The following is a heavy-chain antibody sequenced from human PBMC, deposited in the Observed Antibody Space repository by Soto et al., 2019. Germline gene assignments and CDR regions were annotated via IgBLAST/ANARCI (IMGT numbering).Heavy chain of an antibody. V-gene: IGHV3-23*01. CDR1: GFTFSSYS. J-gene: IGHJ3*02. D-gene: IGHD3-22*01. CDR3: AKDIIYDSDGYYYVSAFDT. CDR2: ISGSGSLT. Sequence: GRSLRLSCAAFGFTFSSYSMNWVRQATRKGLDWVSSISGSGSLTYYTDSVKGRVTIPRDTSKNTLHLQMNSLRAEDTAIYFCAKDIIYDSDGYYYVSAFDTWGQGTLVTVSS.